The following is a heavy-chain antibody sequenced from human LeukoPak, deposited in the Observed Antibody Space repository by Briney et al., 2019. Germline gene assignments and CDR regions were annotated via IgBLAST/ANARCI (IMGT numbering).Heavy chain of an antibody. CDR2: IYYSGST. CDR1: GGSISSSSYY. Sequence: PSETLSLTCTVSGGSISSSSYYWGWIRQPPGKGLEWIGSIYYSGSTYYNPSLKSRVTISVDTSKNQFSLKLSSVTAADTAVYYCAREMTAMVPWFYWGQGTLVTVSS. J-gene: IGHJ4*02. D-gene: IGHD5-18*01. V-gene: IGHV4-39*07. CDR3: AREMTAMVPWFY.